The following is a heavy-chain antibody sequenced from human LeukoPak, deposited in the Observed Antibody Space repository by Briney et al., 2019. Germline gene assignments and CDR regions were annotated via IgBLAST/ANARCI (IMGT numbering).Heavy chain of an antibody. CDR1: GFTFNTYS. D-gene: IGHD3-3*01. CDR2: ISRTSESI. Sequence: GGSLRLSCADSGFTFNTYSMSRVRQAPGKGLEWVSIISRTSESIFYADSVKGRFTISRDNAKNSLYLQMNGLRAEDTAAYYCARGPTEITRWFDPWGQGTLVTLSS. J-gene: IGHJ5*02. V-gene: IGHV3-21*01. CDR3: ARGPTEITRWFDP.